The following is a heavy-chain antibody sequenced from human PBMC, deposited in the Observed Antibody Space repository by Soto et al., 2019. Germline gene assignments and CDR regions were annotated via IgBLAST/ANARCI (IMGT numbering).Heavy chain of an antibody. D-gene: IGHD4-17*01. CDR1: GFTFTSAA. CDR2: IVVGSGNT. Sequence: SVKVSCKASGFTFTSAAMQWVRQARGQRLEWIGWIVVGSGNTNYAQKFQERVTITRDMSTSTAYMELSSLRSEDTAVYYCADTTVTEGGAFDIWGQGTMVTVSS. J-gene: IGHJ3*02. V-gene: IGHV1-58*02. CDR3: ADTTVTEGGAFDI.